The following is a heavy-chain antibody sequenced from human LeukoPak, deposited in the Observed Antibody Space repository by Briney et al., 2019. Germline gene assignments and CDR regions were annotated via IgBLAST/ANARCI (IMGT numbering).Heavy chain of an antibody. CDR1: GFTFDDYT. J-gene: IGHJ6*03. CDR3: AKDKERIAAAGPYYYYYYYMDV. D-gene: IGHD6-13*01. CDR2: ISWDGTST. Sequence: GGSLRLSCAASGFTFDDYTMHWVRQAPGEGLEWVSLISWDGTSTYYADSVKGRFTISRGNSKNSLYLQMNSLRTEDTALYYCAKDKERIAAAGPYYYYYYYMDVWGKGTTVTVSS. V-gene: IGHV3-43*01.